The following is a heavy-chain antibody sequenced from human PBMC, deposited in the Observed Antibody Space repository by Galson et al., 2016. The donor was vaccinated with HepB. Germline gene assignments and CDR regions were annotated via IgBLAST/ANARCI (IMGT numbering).Heavy chain of an antibody. CDR3: ARRNVMGAPYYYYYYGLDV. D-gene: IGHD2-8*01. Sequence: SETLSLTCTVSGGSISSHYWTWIRQPPGKGLEWIAYMYYSGITNYNPSLKSRVTMSVDTSKNQFSLKLSSVTAADTAVYYCARRNVMGAPYYYYYYGLDVWGLGTTVTVSS. J-gene: IGHJ6*02. CDR2: MYYSGIT. V-gene: IGHV4-59*11. CDR1: GGSISSHY.